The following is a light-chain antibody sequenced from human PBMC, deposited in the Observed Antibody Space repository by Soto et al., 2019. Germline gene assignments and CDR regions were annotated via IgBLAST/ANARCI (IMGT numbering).Light chain of an antibody. Sequence: DMQITQSPSTLSASVGDRVAITCLASQSISGWLAWYQQKPGKAPKLLIYDVSSLESGVPSRFSGSGSGTEFTLAISSLQPDDFATYYCQQYNSYPWTFGQGTKVDIK. V-gene: IGKV1-5*01. J-gene: IGKJ1*01. CDR1: QSISGW. CDR2: DVS. CDR3: QQYNSYPWT.